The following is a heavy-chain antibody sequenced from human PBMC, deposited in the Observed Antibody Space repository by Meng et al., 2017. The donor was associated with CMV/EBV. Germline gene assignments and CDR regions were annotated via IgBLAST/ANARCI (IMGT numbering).Heavy chain of an antibody. CDR2: IIPILGIA. V-gene: IGHV1-69*10. CDR1: GGTFSSHA. Sequence: SVKVSCKASGGTFSSHAISWVRQAPGQGLEWMGGIIPILGIANYAQKFQGRVTITADKSTSTAYMELSSLRSEDTAVYYCARDGGVGAGGYYYYGMDVWGQGTTVTVSS. D-gene: IGHD1-26*01. CDR3: ARDGGVGAGGYYYYGMDV. J-gene: IGHJ6*02.